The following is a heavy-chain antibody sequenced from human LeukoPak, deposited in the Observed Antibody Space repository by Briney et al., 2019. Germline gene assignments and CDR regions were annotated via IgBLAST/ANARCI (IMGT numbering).Heavy chain of an antibody. CDR1: GFTFNSYA. D-gene: IGHD3-22*01. CDR2: ISGSGGST. Sequence: GSLRLSCAASGFTFNSYAMSWVRQAPGKGLEWVSVISGSGGSTDYADSVKGRFTISRDNSKNTLYLQMNSLRAEDTALYYCAKSPARYYDSSGYYVTWGQGTLVTVSS. CDR3: AKSPARYYDSSGYYVT. V-gene: IGHV3-23*01. J-gene: IGHJ5*02.